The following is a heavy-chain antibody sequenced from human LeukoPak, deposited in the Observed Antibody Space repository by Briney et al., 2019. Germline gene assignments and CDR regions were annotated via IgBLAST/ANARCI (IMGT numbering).Heavy chain of an antibody. D-gene: IGHD2-15*01. V-gene: IGHV4-39*07. CDR3: AREVASRVVDY. CDR2: VYYSGST. Sequence: SETLSLTCTVSGGSISSSSYYWGWIRQPPGKGLEWIGSVYYSGSTYYNPSLKSRVTISVDTSKNQFSLKLSSVTAADTAVYYCAREVASRVVDYWGQGTLVTVSS. CDR1: GGSISSSSYY. J-gene: IGHJ4*02.